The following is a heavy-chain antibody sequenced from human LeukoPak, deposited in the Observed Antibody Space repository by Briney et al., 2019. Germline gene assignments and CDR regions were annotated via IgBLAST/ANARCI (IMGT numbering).Heavy chain of an antibody. CDR2: IKNKTNGGTT. CDR1: GFIFSSAW. V-gene: IGHV3-15*01. Sequence: GESLRLSCEASGFIFSSAWMTWVRQAPGKGLEWVGHIKNKTNGGTTDYAAPVKGRFSISRDDSKKTLYLQMNRLRTEDTAVYYCARGLCTRTGCYQGPFDFWGQGMLVTVSS. J-gene: IGHJ4*02. D-gene: IGHD2-2*01. CDR3: ARGLCTRTGCYQGPFDF.